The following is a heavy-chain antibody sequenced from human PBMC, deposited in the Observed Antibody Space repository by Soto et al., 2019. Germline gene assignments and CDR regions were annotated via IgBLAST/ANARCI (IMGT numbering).Heavy chain of an antibody. CDR1: GFTFSSHA. D-gene: IGHD5-12*01. CDR2: IRGSGDNT. J-gene: IGHJ4*02. Sequence: EVQLWESGGGLEQPGGSLRLSCAASGFTFSSHAMSWVRQAPGKGLEWVSTIRGSGDNTYYADSVKGRFTISRDNSKNTLYLQMNSLRAEDTAVYYCARTIRSTVYYFDYWGQGTLVTVSS. V-gene: IGHV3-23*01. CDR3: ARTIRSTVYYFDY.